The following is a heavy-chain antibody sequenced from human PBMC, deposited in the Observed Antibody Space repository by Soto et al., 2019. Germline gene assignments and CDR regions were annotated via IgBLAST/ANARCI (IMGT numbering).Heavy chain of an antibody. CDR3: ARQDIVVVPANIGNWFDP. J-gene: IGHJ5*02. D-gene: IGHD2-2*01. CDR1: GGSISSSSYY. V-gene: IGHV4-39*01. CDR2: IYYSGST. Sequence: QLQLQESGPGLVKPSETLSLTCTVSGGSISSSSYYWGWIRQPPGKGLEWIGSIYYSGSTYYNPSLKGPVTIFVDTSKNPFSLKVPSGTAADTAVYYCARQDIVVVPANIGNWFDPWGQGTLGTVSS.